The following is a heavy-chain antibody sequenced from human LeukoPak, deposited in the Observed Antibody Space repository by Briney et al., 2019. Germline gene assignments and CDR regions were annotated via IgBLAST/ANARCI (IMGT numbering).Heavy chain of an antibody. D-gene: IGHD1-20*01. J-gene: IGHJ5*02. V-gene: IGHV4-59*12. CDR3: ARRLCKVRYNWKMGYNWFDP. CDR1: GGSISSYY. Sequence: PSETLSLTCTVSGGSISSYYWSWIRQPPGKGLEWIGYIYYSGSTNYNPSLKSRVTISVDTSKNQFSLKLSSVTAADTAVYYCARRLCKVRYNWKMGYNWFDPWGQGTLVTVSS. CDR2: IYYSGST.